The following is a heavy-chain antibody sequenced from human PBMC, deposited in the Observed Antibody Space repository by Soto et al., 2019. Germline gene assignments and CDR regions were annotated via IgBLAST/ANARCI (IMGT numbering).Heavy chain of an antibody. D-gene: IGHD3-3*01. CDR1: GFTFSSYW. Sequence: GGSLRLSCAASGFTFSSYWMSWVRQAPGKGLEWVANIKQDGSEKYYVDSVKGRFTISRDNAKNSLYLQMNSLRAEDTAVYYCARGRPPYYDFWSGYSYYYYYGMDVWGQGTTVTVSS. V-gene: IGHV3-7*01. CDR3: ARGRPPYYDFWSGYSYYYYYGMDV. CDR2: IKQDGSEK. J-gene: IGHJ6*02.